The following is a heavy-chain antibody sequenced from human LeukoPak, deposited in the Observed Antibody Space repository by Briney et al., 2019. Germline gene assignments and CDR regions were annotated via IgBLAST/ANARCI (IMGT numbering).Heavy chain of an antibody. CDR2: INPNSGGT. Sequence: ASVKVSCKASGYTFTGYYMHWVRQAPGQGLEWMGWINPNSGGTNYAQKFQGRVTMTRDTSISTAYMELSRLRSDDTAVYYCTLLNSGTTDSSGYYYTNDYWGQGTLVTVSS. CDR3: TLLNSGTTDSSGYYYTNDY. D-gene: IGHD3-22*01. V-gene: IGHV1-2*02. CDR1: GYTFTGYY. J-gene: IGHJ4*02.